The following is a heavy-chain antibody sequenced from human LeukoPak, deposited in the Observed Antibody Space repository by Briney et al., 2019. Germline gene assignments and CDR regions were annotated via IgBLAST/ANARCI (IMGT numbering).Heavy chain of an antibody. CDR2: ISSNGNTV. Sequence: GGSLRLSCAASGFTFRNYYMIWIRQAPGKGLEWLSYISSNGNTVYYADSVRGRFTVSRDNVKNSLFMEMNSLRVEDTAVYYCARDGYNYFDFWGQGTLVTVSS. D-gene: IGHD1-1*01. CDR3: ARDGYNYFDF. V-gene: IGHV3-11*01. J-gene: IGHJ4*02. CDR1: GFTFRNYY.